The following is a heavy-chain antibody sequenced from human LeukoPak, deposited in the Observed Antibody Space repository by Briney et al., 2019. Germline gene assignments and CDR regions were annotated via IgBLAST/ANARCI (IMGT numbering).Heavy chain of an antibody. D-gene: IGHD2-15*01. V-gene: IGHV4-38-2*02. CDR2: IYHSGST. CDR1: GYSISSGYY. CDR3: ARHDGRYCSGGSCYPHVAWFDP. J-gene: IGHJ5*02. Sequence: SETLSLTCTVSGYSISSGYYWGWIRPPPGKGLEWIGSIYHSGSTYYNPSRKSRVTTSVDTSKPQFSLTLSSVTAADTAVYYCARHDGRYCSGGSCYPHVAWFDPWGQGTLVTVSS.